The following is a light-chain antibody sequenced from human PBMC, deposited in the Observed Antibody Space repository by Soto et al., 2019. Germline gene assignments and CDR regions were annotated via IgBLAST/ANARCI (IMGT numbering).Light chain of an antibody. V-gene: IGLV1-44*01. CDR2: SDN. Sequence: QSVLTKPPSASGTPGQRVTISCSGSSSNIGSRTVNWYQQLPGTAPKLLIYSDNQRPSGVPDRFFGSKSGTSASLAIYRLHSDDEADYYCGAWDDSLHGVVFGGGTKVTVL. CDR1: SSNIGSRT. J-gene: IGLJ2*01. CDR3: GAWDDSLHGVV.